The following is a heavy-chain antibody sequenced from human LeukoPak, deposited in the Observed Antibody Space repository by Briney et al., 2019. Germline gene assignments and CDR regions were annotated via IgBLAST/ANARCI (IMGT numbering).Heavy chain of an antibody. Sequence: GGSLRLSCAASGFTFDDYAMHWVRHAPGKGLEWVSTISSDSSDTYYADSMKGRITISRDNGKKSLYLQINSLRVEDTAVYYCARDSFYCRGGSCYSSKGIFEYWGQGTLVTVSS. CDR1: GFTFDDYA. CDR3: ARDSFYCRGGSCYSSKGIFEY. D-gene: IGHD2-15*01. V-gene: IGHV3-21*01. CDR2: ISSDSSDT. J-gene: IGHJ4*02.